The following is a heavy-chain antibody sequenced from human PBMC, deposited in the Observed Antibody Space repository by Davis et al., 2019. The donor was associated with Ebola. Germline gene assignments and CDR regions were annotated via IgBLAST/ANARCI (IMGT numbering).Heavy chain of an antibody. V-gene: IGHV3-66*01. CDR2: IYSGGST. Sequence: GGSLRLSCAASGFTVSSNYMSWVRQAPGKGLEWVSVIYSGGSTYYADSVKGRFTISRDNAGNSLYLQMNSLRADDTAVYYCARGAPTTIMHYSYAMDVWGQGTTVTVSS. CDR3: ARGAPTTIMHYSYAMDV. CDR1: GFTVSSNY. D-gene: IGHD4-11*01. J-gene: IGHJ6*02.